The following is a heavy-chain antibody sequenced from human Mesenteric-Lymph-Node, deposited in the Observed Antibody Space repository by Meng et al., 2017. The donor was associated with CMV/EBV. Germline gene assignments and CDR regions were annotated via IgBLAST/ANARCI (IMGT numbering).Heavy chain of an antibody. V-gene: IGHV4-34*01. J-gene: IGHJ4*02. D-gene: IGHD2-15*01. CDR2: INHSGVP. CDR1: GGSFSGYY. CDR3: ARGSDIPVNNY. Sequence: QGQLQQCGAGLFNPSETLSLTCAVYGGSFSGYYWSWIRQPPGKGLEWIGEINHSGVPNYNPSLKSRVTISLDRSKNQFSLKLSSVTAEDTAVYYCARGSDIPVNNYWGQGTLVTVSS.